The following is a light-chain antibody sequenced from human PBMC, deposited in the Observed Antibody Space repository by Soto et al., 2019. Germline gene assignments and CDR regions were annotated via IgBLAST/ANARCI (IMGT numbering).Light chain of an antibody. CDR3: QQYGSSSWT. CDR1: QSVSSSY. V-gene: IGKV3-20*01. CDR2: GAS. Sequence: EIVLTQSRSTLYFAPGERDTLYCSASQSVSSSYLAWYQQKPGQAPRLLIYGASSRATGIPDRFSGSGSGTDFTLTISRLEPEDFAVYYCQQYGSSSWTFGQGTKVDIK. J-gene: IGKJ1*01.